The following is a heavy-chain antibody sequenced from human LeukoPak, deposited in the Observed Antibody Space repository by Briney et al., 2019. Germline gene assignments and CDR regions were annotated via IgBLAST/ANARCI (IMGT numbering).Heavy chain of an antibody. Sequence: GASVKLSCKASGYTFSAYSLHWVRQAPGQGLEWMGWINPDTGAANYTQKFQSRVTMTKDTSISTAYMELSSLRSDDTAMYYCATSYHLLFRRGFDIWGQGVLVTVSS. CDR2: INPDTGAA. V-gene: IGHV1-2*02. CDR3: ATSYHLLFRRGFDI. CDR1: GYTFSAYS. J-gene: IGHJ3*02. D-gene: IGHD2-21*01.